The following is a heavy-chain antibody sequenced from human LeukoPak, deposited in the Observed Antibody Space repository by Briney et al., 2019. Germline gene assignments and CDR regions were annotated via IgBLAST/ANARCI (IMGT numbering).Heavy chain of an antibody. CDR2: ISGSGGST. Sequence: GGSLRLSCAASGFTFSSYAMSWVRQAPGKRLEWVSAISGSGGSTYYADSVKGRFTISRDNSKNTLYLQMNSLRAEDTAVYYCAKAQANIYHYYFDYWGQGTLVTVSS. D-gene: IGHD2/OR15-2a*01. CDR3: AKAQANIYHYYFDY. V-gene: IGHV3-23*01. CDR1: GFTFSSYA. J-gene: IGHJ4*02.